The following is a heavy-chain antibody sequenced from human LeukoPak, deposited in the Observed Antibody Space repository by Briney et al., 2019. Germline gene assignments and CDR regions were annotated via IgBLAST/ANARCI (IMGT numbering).Heavy chain of an antibody. J-gene: IGHJ4*02. Sequence: TSETLSLTCAVYGGSFSGYYWSWIRQPPGKGLEWIGEINHSGSTNYNPSLKSRVTISVDTSKNQFSLKPSSVTAADTAVYYCARSYGPFDYWGQGTLVTVSS. CDR1: GGSFSGYY. V-gene: IGHV4-34*01. CDR2: INHSGST. CDR3: ARSYGPFDY. D-gene: IGHD3-10*01.